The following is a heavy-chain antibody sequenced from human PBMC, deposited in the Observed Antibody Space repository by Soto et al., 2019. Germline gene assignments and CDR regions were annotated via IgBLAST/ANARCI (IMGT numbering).Heavy chain of an antibody. CDR2: GRMSGGST. D-gene: IGHD3-22*01. J-gene: IGHJ4*01. Sequence: GGPWRSPFRDPGFTFTNSGLTWGPKSPGKALGGCSGGRMSGGSTYYTDSVKGSFTSSRDNSQDTLFLQMTSLRAEDPAVYYCAKDPAVDNSESNGFFLWSRVIDYWGQGTLVTVSS. CDR1: GFTFTNSG. CDR3: AKDPAVDNSESNGFFLWSRVIDY. V-gene: IGHV3-23*01.